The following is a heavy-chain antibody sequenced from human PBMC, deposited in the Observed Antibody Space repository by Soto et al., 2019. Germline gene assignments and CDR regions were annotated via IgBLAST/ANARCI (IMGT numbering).Heavy chain of an antibody. J-gene: IGHJ6*02. CDR2: TYYRSKWHF. CDR3: EGAPWFRGLDV. V-gene: IGHV6-1*01. CDR1: GDGVSRDTAA. Sequence: SQTLSLTCAISGDGVSRDTAAWIWIRQSPSRGLEWLGRTYYRSKWHFDYAVSVRSRISINPDTSKNQFSLQLDSLTPEDTAVNYCEGAPWFRGLDVWGQGTTVTVS. D-gene: IGHD3-10*01.